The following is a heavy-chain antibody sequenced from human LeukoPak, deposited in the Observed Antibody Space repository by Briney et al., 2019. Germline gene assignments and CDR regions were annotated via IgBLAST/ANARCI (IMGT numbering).Heavy chain of an antibody. D-gene: IGHD1-26*01. CDR2: IYPGDSDT. J-gene: IGHJ4*02. CDR3: GRHGSVVRANHPNFDF. Sequence: GESLKISCKASGYSFTNNWIGWVRQMPGKGLEWMGIIYPGDSDTRYSPSFQGQVTISADKSISTAYLQWSSLRASDTAMYYCGRHGSVVRANHPNFDFWGQGTVVTVSS. V-gene: IGHV5-51*01. CDR1: GYSFTNNW.